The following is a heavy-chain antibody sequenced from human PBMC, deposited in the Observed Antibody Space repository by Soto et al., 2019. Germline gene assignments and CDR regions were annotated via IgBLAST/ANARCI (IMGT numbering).Heavy chain of an antibody. V-gene: IGHV3-21*06. CDR3: TRDQGGSYDSWFDP. CDR1: FSMYS. Sequence: GGSLRLSCNFSFSMYSMDWVRQAPGKGLEWVASISSGSDFIKYADSVKGRFTISRDNTKNSVSLQMSSLRVGDTAMYYCTRDQGGSYDSWFDPWGRGTLVTVS. CDR2: ISSGSDFI. D-gene: IGHD1-26*01. J-gene: IGHJ5*02.